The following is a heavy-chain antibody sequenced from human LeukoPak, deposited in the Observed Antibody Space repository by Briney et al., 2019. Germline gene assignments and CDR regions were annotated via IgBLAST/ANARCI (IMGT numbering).Heavy chain of an antibody. Sequence: GGSLRLSCAASGFTFTTYAMTWVRQAPGKGLEWVSTISGSGGSTFYADSVGGRFTISRDNSKNTLYLQMNSLRAEDTALYNCAKMGNDFWSGYYRGGYFDYWGQGTLVTVSS. CDR1: GFTFTTYA. J-gene: IGHJ4*02. V-gene: IGHV3-23*01. CDR2: ISGSGGST. D-gene: IGHD3-3*01. CDR3: AKMGNDFWSGYYRGGYFDY.